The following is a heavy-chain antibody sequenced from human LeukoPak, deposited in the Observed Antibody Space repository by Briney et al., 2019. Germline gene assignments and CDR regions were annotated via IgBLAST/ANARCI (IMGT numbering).Heavy chain of an antibody. D-gene: IGHD2-2*01. CDR1: GGSFSGYY. V-gene: IGHV4-34*01. J-gene: IGHJ3*02. CDR3: ARSVVKPAASRRKDDFYI. Sequence: SETLSLTCAVYGGSFSGYYWSWIRQPPGKGLEWIGDIYHSGSTNYNPSLKSRVTISVDTSKNQFSLTLSSVTAADTAVYSCARSVVKPAASRRKDDFYIWGEGTMVPVSS. CDR2: IYHSGST.